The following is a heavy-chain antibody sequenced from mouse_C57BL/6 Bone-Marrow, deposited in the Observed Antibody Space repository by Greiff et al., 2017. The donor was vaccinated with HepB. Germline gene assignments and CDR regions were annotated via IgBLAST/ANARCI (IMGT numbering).Heavy chain of an antibody. D-gene: IGHD1-1*01. CDR2: ISNGGGST. CDR3: ARHATWYFDV. CDR1: GFTFSDYY. V-gene: IGHV5-12*01. Sequence: EVHLVESGGGLVQPGGSLKLSCAASGFTFSDYYMYWVRQTPEKRLEWVAYISNGGGSTYYPDTVKGRFTISRDNAKNTLYLQMSRLKSEDTAMYYCARHATWYFDVWGTGTTVTVSS. J-gene: IGHJ1*03.